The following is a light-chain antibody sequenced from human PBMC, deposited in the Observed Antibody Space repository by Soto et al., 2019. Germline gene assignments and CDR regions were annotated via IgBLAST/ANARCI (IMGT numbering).Light chain of an antibody. CDR2: LNSDGSH. Sequence: QTVVTQSPSVSASLGASVKLTCTLSSGHSRYAIAWHQQQPEKGPRYLMKLNSDGSHNKGDGIPDRFSGSSSGAERYLTISRLQSEDEAEYYCQTWDSGGVVFGGGTKLTVL. J-gene: IGLJ2*01. V-gene: IGLV4-69*01. CDR3: QTWDSGGVV. CDR1: SGHSRYA.